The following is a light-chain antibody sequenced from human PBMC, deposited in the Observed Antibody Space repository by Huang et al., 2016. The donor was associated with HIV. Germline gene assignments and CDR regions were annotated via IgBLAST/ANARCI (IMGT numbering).Light chain of an antibody. CDR3: QQYNNWPPRDVT. CDR2: GAS. J-gene: IGKJ3*01. V-gene: IGKV3-15*01. Sequence: EIVMTQSPATLSVSPGERATLSCRASQSVSSNLAWYQQKPGQAPRLLIYGASTRGTGIQARFSGSGSGTEFTLTISSLQSQDFAIYYCQQYNNWPPRDVTCGPGTKVDIK. CDR1: QSVSSN.